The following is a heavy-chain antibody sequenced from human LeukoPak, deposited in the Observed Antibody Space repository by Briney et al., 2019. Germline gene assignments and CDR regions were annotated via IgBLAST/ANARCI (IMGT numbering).Heavy chain of an antibody. J-gene: IGHJ5*02. D-gene: IGHD6-19*01. Sequence: PSETLSLTCTVSGGSISSSSYYWGWIRQPPGKGLEWIGSIYYSGSTNYNPSLKSRVTTSLDMSKNQFSLKLSSVTAADTAVYYCASVRGYSSGWYASGFDPWGQGTLVTVSS. CDR1: GGSISSSSYY. CDR2: IYYSGST. CDR3: ASVRGYSSGWYASGFDP. V-gene: IGHV4-39*07.